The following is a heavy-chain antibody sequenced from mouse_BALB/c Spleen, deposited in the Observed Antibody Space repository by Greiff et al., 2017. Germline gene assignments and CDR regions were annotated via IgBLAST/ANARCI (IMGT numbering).Heavy chain of an antibody. J-gene: IGHJ4*01. CDR2: ISSGSSTI. CDR1: GFTFSSFG. Sequence: EVQGVESGGGLVQPGGSRKLSCAASGFTFSSFGMHWVRQAPEKGLEWVAYISSGSSTIYYADTVKGRFTISRDNPKNTLFLQMTSLRSEDTAMYYCARSPYYYGMDYWGQGTSVTVSS. CDR3: ARSPYYYGMDY. V-gene: IGHV5-17*02.